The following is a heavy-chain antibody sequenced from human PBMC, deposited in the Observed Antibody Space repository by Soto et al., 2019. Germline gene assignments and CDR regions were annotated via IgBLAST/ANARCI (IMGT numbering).Heavy chain of an antibody. D-gene: IGHD3-9*01. CDR3: ARETNYDILTGYRPVGY. CDR2: IYYSGST. J-gene: IGHJ4*02. CDR1: GGSISSGDYY. Sequence: KTSETLSLTCTVSGGSISSGDYYWSWIRQPPGKGLEWIGYIYYSGSTYYNPSLKSRVTISVDTSKNQFSLKLSSVTAADTAVYYCARETNYDILTGYRPVGYWGQGTLVTVSS. V-gene: IGHV4-30-4*01.